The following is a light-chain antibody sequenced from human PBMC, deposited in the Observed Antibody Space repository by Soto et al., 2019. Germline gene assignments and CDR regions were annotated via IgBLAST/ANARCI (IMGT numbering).Light chain of an antibody. V-gene: IGLV2-23*02. Sequence: QSVLTQPASVSGSPGQSITTSCTGTSSDVGSYNLVSWYQQHPGKAPKLMIYEVSKRPSGVSNRFSGSKSGNTASLTISGLQAEDEADYYCCSYAGSFAVFGGGTQLTVL. CDR2: EVS. J-gene: IGLJ7*01. CDR3: CSYAGSFAV. CDR1: SSDVGSYNL.